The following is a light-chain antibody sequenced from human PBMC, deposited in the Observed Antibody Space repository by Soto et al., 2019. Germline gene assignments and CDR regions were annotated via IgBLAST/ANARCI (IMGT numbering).Light chain of an antibody. J-gene: IGKJ5*01. CDR2: GAS. V-gene: IGKV3-20*01. CDR3: QHYQSGHPIA. Sequence: IVFTHATATRSLSPGERATLSGRAAQSVGTRLAWYQHKTGQAPRLLISGASSRATGIPDRFTGSGSETSFTLTISRLEPEDFALYYCQHYQSGHPIAFGQGTRLEI. CDR1: QSVGTR.